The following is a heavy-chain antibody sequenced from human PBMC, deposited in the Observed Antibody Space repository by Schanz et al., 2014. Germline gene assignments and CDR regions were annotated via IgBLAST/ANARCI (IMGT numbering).Heavy chain of an antibody. Sequence: QVQLVESGGGVVQPGRSLRLSCAGSGFSFSGFGMHWVRQAPGKGLEWVAVISYDGRNKYFADSVKGRFTISRDNSKNTLFLQVNSLRAEDTAVYYCAKDSGGACESNDCYEFDSWGQGTLVSVSS. V-gene: IGHV3-30*18. D-gene: IGHD2-21*02. CDR2: ISYDGRNK. J-gene: IGHJ4*02. CDR3: AKDSGGACESNDCYEFDS. CDR1: GFSFSGFG.